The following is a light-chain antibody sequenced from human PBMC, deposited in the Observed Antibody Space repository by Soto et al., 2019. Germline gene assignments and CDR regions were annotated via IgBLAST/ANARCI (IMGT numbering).Light chain of an antibody. CDR3: LQDYNYPRT. V-gene: IGKV1-6*01. CDR2: AAS. J-gene: IGKJ4*01. Sequence: AIQMTQSPSSLSASVGDRVTITCRASQGIRNDLGWYQQKPGKAPKLLIYAASSLQSGVPSRFSGSGSGTDFTLTIGSLQPEDFATCYCLQDYNYPRTFGGGTKVEMK. CDR1: QGIRND.